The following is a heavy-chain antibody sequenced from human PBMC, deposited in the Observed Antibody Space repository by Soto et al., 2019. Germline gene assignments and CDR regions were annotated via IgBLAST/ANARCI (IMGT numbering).Heavy chain of an antibody. CDR1: GYIFTSHD. Sequence: QVQLVQSGAEVKKPGASVKVSCKASGYIFTSHDINWVRHVPGQGFEWMGWMSPFSGNTGSAQKFQGRVSLTRNTSINTSYMELSSLTSDDTAVYYCARGLCTGGTCYGLPVDFWGQGTTVTVSS. CDR3: ARGLCTGGTCYGLPVDF. V-gene: IGHV1-8*01. D-gene: IGHD2-15*01. CDR2: MSPFSGNT. J-gene: IGHJ3*01.